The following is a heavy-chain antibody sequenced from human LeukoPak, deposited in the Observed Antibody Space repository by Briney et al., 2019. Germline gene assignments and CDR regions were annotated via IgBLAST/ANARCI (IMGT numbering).Heavy chain of an antibody. CDR1: GFTVSSNY. CDR2: IYSGGST. CDR3: ARDSRSAVVPAAIRANFDY. V-gene: IGHV3-66*01. J-gene: IGHJ4*02. D-gene: IGHD2-2*01. Sequence: GGSLRLSCAASGFTVSSNYMSWVRQAPGKGLEWVSVIYSGGSTYYADSVKGRFTISRDNSKNTLYLQMNSLRAEDTAVYYCARDSRSAVVPAAIRANFDYWGQGTLVTVSS.